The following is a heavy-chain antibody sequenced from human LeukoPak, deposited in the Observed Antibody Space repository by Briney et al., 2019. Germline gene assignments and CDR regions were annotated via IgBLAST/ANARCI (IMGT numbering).Heavy chain of an antibody. D-gene: IGHD2-2*02. V-gene: IGHV4-61*02. J-gene: IGHJ5*02. CDR1: GGSISSGSYY. CDR2: IYTSGST. CDR3: ARGALPAAIIDNWFDP. Sequence: PSETLSLTCTVSGGSISSGSYYWSWIRQPAGKGLEWIGRIYTSGSTNYNPSLKSRVTISVDTPKNQFSLKLSSVTAADTAVYYCARGALPAAIIDNWFDPCGQGTLVTVSS.